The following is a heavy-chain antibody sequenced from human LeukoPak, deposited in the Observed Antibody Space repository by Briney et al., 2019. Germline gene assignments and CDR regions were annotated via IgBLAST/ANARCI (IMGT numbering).Heavy chain of an antibody. CDR1: GGSFSGYY. CDR2: INHSGST. CDR3: ARGTLYDYVWGSYRSKVTFDY. D-gene: IGHD3-16*02. J-gene: IGHJ4*02. Sequence: PSETLSLTCAVYGGSFSGYYWSWIRQPPGKGLDWIGEINHSGSTNYNPSLKSRVTISVDTSKNQFSLKLSSVTAVDTAVYYCARGTLYDYVWGSYRSKVTFDYWGQGTLVTVSS. V-gene: IGHV4-34*01.